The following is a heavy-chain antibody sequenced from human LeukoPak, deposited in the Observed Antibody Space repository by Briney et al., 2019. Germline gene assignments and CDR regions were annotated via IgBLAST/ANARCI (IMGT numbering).Heavy chain of an antibody. D-gene: IGHD3-22*01. CDR3: ARVATYYYDSSGSPRVHYFDY. J-gene: IGHJ4*02. CDR1: GFTFSDYY. Sequence: GGSLRLSCAASGFTFSDYYMSWIRQAPGKGLEWVSYISSSGSTIYYADSVKGRFTISRDNAKNSLYLQMNSLRAEDTAVYYCARVATYYYDSSGSPRVHYFDYWGQGTLVTASS. V-gene: IGHV3-11*01. CDR2: ISSSGSTI.